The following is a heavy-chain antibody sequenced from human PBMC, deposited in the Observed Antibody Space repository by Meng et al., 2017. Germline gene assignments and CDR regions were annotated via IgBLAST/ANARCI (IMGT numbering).Heavy chain of an antibody. CDR3: ARLRAGSSGYYGMDV. CDR1: GGPFSGYY. D-gene: IGHD3-22*01. Sequence: SETLSLTCAVSGGPFSGYYWSWIRQPPGKGLEWIGEINHSGSTNYNPSLKSRVTISVDTSKNQFSLKLSSVTAADTAVYYCARLRAGSSGYYGMDVWGQGTTVTVSS. J-gene: IGHJ6*02. V-gene: IGHV4-34*01. CDR2: INHSGST.